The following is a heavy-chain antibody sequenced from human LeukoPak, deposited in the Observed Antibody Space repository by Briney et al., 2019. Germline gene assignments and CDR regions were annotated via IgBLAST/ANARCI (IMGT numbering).Heavy chain of an antibody. J-gene: IGHJ3*02. Sequence: GSLRLSCTASGFTFGDYAMSWVRQAPGKGLEWVGFIRSKAYGGTTEYAASVKGRFTISRDDSKSIAYLQMNSLKTEDTAVYYCTSDIVVVPAALGAFDIWGQGTMVTVSS. D-gene: IGHD2-2*01. CDR2: IRSKAYGGTT. CDR3: TSDIVVVPAALGAFDI. CDR1: GFTFGDYA. V-gene: IGHV3-49*04.